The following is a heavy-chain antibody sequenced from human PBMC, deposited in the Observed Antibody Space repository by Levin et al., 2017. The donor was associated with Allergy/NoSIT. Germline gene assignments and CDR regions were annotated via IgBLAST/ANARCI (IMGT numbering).Heavy chain of an antibody. CDR2: IYYSGST. Sequence: SETLSLTCTVSGGSISSGGYYWSWIRQHPGKGLEWIGYIYYSGSTYYNPSLKSRVTISVDTSKNQFSLKLSSVTAADTAVYYCARGLASRQLLNWFDPWGQGTLVTVSS. CDR1: GGSISSGGYY. D-gene: IGHD6-6*01. CDR3: ARGLASRQLLNWFDP. J-gene: IGHJ5*02. V-gene: IGHV4-31*03.